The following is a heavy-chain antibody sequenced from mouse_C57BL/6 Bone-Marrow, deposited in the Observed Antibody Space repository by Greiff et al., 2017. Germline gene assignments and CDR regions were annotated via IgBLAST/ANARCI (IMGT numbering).Heavy chain of an antibody. V-gene: IGHV14-2*01. D-gene: IGHD2-4*01. CDR1: GFNIKDYY. Sequence: EVMLVESGAELVKPGASVKLSCTASGFNIKDYYMHWVKQRTEQGLEWIGRIDPEDGETKYAPKFQGKATITADTSSNTAYLQLSSLTSEDTAVYYCARVGYYDYYFDYWGQGTTLTVSS. CDR2: IDPEDGET. CDR3: ARVGYYDYYFDY. J-gene: IGHJ2*01.